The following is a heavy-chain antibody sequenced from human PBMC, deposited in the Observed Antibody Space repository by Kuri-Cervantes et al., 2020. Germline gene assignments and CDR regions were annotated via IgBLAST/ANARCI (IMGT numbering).Heavy chain of an antibody. CDR1: GGSISSVGFY. J-gene: IGHJ4*02. CDR3: ARQAGLLWFGGQDY. Sequence: SETLSLTCTVSGGSISSVGFYWGWIRQSPGKGLEWIGSIYHSGSTYYNPSLKSRVTISVDTSKNQFSLKLSSVTAADTAVYYCARQAGLLWFGGQDYWGQGTLVTVSS. D-gene: IGHD3-10*01. CDR2: IYHSGST. V-gene: IGHV4-39*01.